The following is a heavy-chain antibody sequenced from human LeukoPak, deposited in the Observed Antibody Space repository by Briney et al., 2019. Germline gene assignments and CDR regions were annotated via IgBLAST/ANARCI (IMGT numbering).Heavy chain of an antibody. V-gene: IGHV4-61*01. CDR2: INHSVSI. D-gene: IGHD2-21*02. CDR3: ARGRTNLETAQRPFDY. Sequence: QSSETLSLTCTVSGGSVSSGSYYWSWIRQPPGKGLEWIGEINHSVSINNNPSLKSRVTISVDTSKNQFSLKVSSVTAADTAMYYCARGRTNLETAQRPFDYWGQGTLVTVSS. CDR1: GGSVSSGSYY. J-gene: IGHJ4*02.